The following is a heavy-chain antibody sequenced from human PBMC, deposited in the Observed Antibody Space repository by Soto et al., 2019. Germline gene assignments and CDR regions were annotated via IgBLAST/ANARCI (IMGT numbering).Heavy chain of an antibody. CDR3: ARPRRAGIFDY. D-gene: IGHD6-19*01. CDR2: INHSGST. CDR1: GGSFSGYY. V-gene: IGHV4-34*01. Sequence: PSETLSLTCAVYGGSFSGYYWSWIRQPPGKGLEWIGEINHSGSTNYNPSLKSRVTISVDTSKNQFSLKLSSLTAADTAVYYCARPRRAGIFDYWGHGTLVTVSS. J-gene: IGHJ4*01.